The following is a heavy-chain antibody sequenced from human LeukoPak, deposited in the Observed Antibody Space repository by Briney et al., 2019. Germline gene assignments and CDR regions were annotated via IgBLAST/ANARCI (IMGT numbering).Heavy chain of an antibody. D-gene: IGHD7-27*01. CDR1: GFTLSSYE. CDR3: AKAQNWEGGY. CDR2: INYSGVST. J-gene: IGHJ4*02. V-gene: IGHV3-23*01. Sequence: PGGSLRLSCTGSGFTLSSYEMTWIRQAPGKGLEWVSVINYSGVSTNYADSVKGRFIISRDNSKNTVYLQMNSLRVEDTAVYYCAKAQNWEGGYWGQGTLVTVSS.